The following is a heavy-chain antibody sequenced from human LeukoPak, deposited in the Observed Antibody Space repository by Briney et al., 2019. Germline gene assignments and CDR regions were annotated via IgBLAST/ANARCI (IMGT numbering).Heavy chain of an antibody. CDR3: ARVTRASFELY. J-gene: IGHJ4*02. CDR2: ISYDGSNK. Sequence: GGSLRLSCAASGFTFSSYAMHWVRQAPGKGLEWVAVISYDGSNKYYADSVKGRFTISRDNSKNTLYLQMNSLRAEDTAVYYCARVTRASFELYWGQGTLVTVSS. CDR1: GFTFSSYA. V-gene: IGHV3-30-3*01. D-gene: IGHD1-1*01.